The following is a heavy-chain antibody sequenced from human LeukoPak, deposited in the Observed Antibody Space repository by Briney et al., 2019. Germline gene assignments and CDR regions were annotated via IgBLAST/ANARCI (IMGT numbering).Heavy chain of an antibody. CDR1: GGSISSGGYS. CDR2: IYHSGST. J-gene: IGHJ3*02. CDR3: ARGLYSGSYPDAFDI. D-gene: IGHD1-26*01. V-gene: IGHV4-30-2*01. Sequence: SQTRSLTCAVSGGSISSGGYSWSWIRQPPGKGLEWIGYIYHSGSTYYNPSLKSRVTISVDRSRNQFSLKLSSVTAADTAVYYCARGLYSGSYPDAFDIWGQGTMVTVSS.